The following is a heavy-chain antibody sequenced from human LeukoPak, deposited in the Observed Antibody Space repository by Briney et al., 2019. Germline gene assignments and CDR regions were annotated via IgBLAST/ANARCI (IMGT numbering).Heavy chain of an antibody. CDR2: ISAYNGNT. J-gene: IGHJ4*02. CDR1: GYTFTSYG. D-gene: IGHD1-26*01. V-gene: IGHV1-18*01. CDR3: ATLSGSYYFYYFDY. Sequence: GASVKVSCKASGYTFTSYGISWVRQAPGQGLEWMGWISAYNGNTNYAQKLQGRVTMTTDTSTSTAYMELRSLRSDDTAVYYCATLSGSYYFYYFDYWGQGTLVTVSS.